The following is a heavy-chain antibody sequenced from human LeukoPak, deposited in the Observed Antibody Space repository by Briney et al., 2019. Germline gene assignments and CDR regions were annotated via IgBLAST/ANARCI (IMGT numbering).Heavy chain of an antibody. J-gene: IGHJ4*02. CDR1: GFTFSSYA. V-gene: IGHV3-23*01. CDR3: AKSPYDYYDSSGYYFDY. D-gene: IGHD3-22*01. Sequence: GGSLRLSCAASGFTFSSYATSWVRQAPGKGLEWVSAISGSGGSTYYADSVKGRFTISRDNSKNTLYLQMNSLRAEDTAVYYCAKSPYDYYDSSGYYFDYWGQGTLVTVSS. CDR2: ISGSGGST.